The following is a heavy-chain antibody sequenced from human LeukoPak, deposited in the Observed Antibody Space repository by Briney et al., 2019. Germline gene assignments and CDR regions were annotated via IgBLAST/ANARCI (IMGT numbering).Heavy chain of an antibody. CDR2: VITSGGST. D-gene: IGHD2-15*01. Sequence: GGSLRLSCAASGFTFSTYAMSWVRQAPGEGLEWVSTVITSGGSTYYADSVKGRFTISRDNSKNTQYLQMNSLRAEDTAIYYCLGYCSGGRCYSGGHWGQGTLVTVSS. CDR1: GFTFSTYA. CDR3: LGYCSGGRCYSGGH. V-gene: IGHV3-23*01. J-gene: IGHJ4*02.